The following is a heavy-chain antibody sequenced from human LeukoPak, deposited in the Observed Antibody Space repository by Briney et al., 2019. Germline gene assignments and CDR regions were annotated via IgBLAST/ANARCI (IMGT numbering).Heavy chain of an antibody. V-gene: IGHV1-2*06. CDR1: GYTFTGYF. CDR3: ARDRAYCSSTSCYISAGFDP. D-gene: IGHD2-2*01. Sequence: GASVKVSCKASGYTFTGYFMNWVRQAPGQGLEWMGRINPNNGGTNYAQNFQVRVTMTRDTSISTAYMELSSLRSEDTAVYYCARDRAYCSSTSCYISAGFDPWGQGTLVTVSS. J-gene: IGHJ5*02. CDR2: INPNNGGT.